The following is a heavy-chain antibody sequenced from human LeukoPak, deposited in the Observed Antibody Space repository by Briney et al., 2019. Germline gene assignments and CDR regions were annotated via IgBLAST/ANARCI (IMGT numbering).Heavy chain of an antibody. CDR2: INHSGST. Sequence: SETLSLTCAVYGGSLSGYYWSWIRQPPGKGLEWIGEINHSGSTNYNPSLKSRVTISVDTSKNQFSLKLSSVTAADTAVYYCARVGPIYDFWSGYYTFDYWGQGTLVTVSS. J-gene: IGHJ4*02. V-gene: IGHV4-34*01. CDR3: ARVGPIYDFWSGYYTFDY. D-gene: IGHD3-3*01. CDR1: GGSLSGYY.